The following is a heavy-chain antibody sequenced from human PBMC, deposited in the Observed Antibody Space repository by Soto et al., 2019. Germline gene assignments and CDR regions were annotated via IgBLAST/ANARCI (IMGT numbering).Heavy chain of an antibody. CDR2: IYHSGST. V-gene: IGHV4-30-2*01. D-gene: IGHD4-17*01. CDR1: GGSISSGGYS. CDR3: ARDNGDYVGWFDP. J-gene: IGHJ5*02. Sequence: QLQLQESGSGLVKPSQTLSLTCAVSGGSISSGGYSWSWIRQPPGKGLEWSGYIYHSGSTYYNPSLKRRVTISVDRSKNQFSLKLSSVTAADTAVYYCARDNGDYVGWFDPWGQGTLVTVSS.